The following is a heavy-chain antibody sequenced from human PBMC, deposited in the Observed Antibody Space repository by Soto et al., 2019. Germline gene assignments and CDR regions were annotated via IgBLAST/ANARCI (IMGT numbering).Heavy chain of an antibody. D-gene: IGHD3-3*01. V-gene: IGHV4-31*03. CDR2: IYYSGST. Sequence: LSLTCTVSGGSISSGGYYWSWIRQHPGKGLEWIGYIYYSGSTYYNPSLKSRVTISVDTSKNQFSLKLSSVTAADTAVYYCARGRAGFFWNGRRDNWFDPWGQGTLVTVSS. CDR1: GGSISSGGYY. CDR3: ARGRAGFFWNGRRDNWFDP. J-gene: IGHJ5*02.